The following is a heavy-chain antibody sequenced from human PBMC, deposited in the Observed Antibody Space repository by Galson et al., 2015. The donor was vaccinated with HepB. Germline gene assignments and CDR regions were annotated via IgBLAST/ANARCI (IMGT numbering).Heavy chain of an antibody. V-gene: IGHV3-30*18. J-gene: IGHJ4*02. D-gene: IGHD6-13*01. CDR2: ISYDGSNK. CDR1: GFTFSSYG. CDR3: AKEIAAAGDSFDY. Sequence: SLRLSCAASGFTFSSYGMHWVRQAPGKGLEWVAVISYDGSNKYYADSVKGRFTISRDNSKNTLYLQMNSLRAEDTAVYYCAKEIAAAGDSFDYWGQGTPVTVSS.